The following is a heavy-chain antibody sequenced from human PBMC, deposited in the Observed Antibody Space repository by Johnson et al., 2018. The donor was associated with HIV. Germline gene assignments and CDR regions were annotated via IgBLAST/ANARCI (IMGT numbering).Heavy chain of an antibody. D-gene: IGHD3-16*01. V-gene: IGHV3-30-3*01. J-gene: IGHJ3*02. CDR1: GFTFSSYA. CDR3: AKAPWRGGDPNSAFDI. CDR2: ISYDGSNK. Sequence: QVQLVESGGGLVQPGGSLRLSCAASGFTFSSYAMHWVRQAPGKGLEWVAVISYDGSNKYYADSVKGRFTISRDNSKNTLYLQMNSLRAEDTALYYCAKAPWRGGDPNSAFDIWGQGTMVTVSS.